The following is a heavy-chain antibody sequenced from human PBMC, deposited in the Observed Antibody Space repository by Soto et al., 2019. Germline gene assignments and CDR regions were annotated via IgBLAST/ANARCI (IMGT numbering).Heavy chain of an antibody. CDR1: GFTFSSYW. D-gene: IGHD3-10*01. J-gene: IGHJ3*02. V-gene: IGHV3-74*01. CDR2: INSDGSGT. Sequence: GGSLRLSCAASGFTFSSYWMHWVRQAPGKGLVWVSRINSDGSGTSYADSVKGRFTISRDNAKNTLYLQMNSLRAEDTAVYYCARPAMVRGVIRAFDIWGQGTMVTVSS. CDR3: ARPAMVRGVIRAFDI.